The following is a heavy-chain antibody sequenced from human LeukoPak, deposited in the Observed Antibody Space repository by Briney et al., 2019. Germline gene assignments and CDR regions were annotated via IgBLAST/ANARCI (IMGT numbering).Heavy chain of an antibody. CDR2: IYYSGST. Sequence: SQTLSLTCTVSGGSISSGSYYWSWIRQHPGKGLEWIGYIYYSGSTYYNPSLKSRVTISVDTSKNQFSLKLSSVTAADTAVYYCARWVIPGYYFDYWGQGTLVTVSS. CDR3: ARWVIPGYYFDY. V-gene: IGHV4-31*03. D-gene: IGHD2-21*01. CDR1: GGSISSGSYY. J-gene: IGHJ4*02.